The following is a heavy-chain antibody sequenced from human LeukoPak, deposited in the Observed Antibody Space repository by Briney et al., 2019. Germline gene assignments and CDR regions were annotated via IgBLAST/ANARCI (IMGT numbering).Heavy chain of an antibody. V-gene: IGHV1-2*02. D-gene: IGHD1-26*01. J-gene: IGHJ3*02. CDR2: INPSSGGT. Sequence: ASVTVSCTTSGYTFSDYYLHWVRQAPGQGLEWMGWINPSSGGTKNAQKFQGRVTMTRDTSISTGYMELSRLRSDDTAVYYCARPIRGSYVEDVFDIWGQGTMVTVSA. CDR1: GYTFSDYY. CDR3: ARPIRGSYVEDVFDI.